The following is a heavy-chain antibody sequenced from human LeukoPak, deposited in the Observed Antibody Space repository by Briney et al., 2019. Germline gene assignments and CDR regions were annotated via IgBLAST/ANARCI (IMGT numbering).Heavy chain of an antibody. V-gene: IGHV4-38-2*02. Sequence: SETLSLTCTVSGYSISSGYYWGWIRQPPGKGLEWIGSIYHSGSTYYNASLKSRVTISIDTSKNHFSLKLNSVTAADTAVFYCARGGLWIYYFDYWGQGTLVTVSS. CDR1: GYSISSGYY. CDR3: ARGGLWIYYFDY. CDR2: IYHSGST. J-gene: IGHJ4*02. D-gene: IGHD1-1*01.